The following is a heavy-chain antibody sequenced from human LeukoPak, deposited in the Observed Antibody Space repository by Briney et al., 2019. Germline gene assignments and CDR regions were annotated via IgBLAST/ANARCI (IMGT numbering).Heavy chain of an antibody. CDR2: IKQDGSEK. CDR3: ARLSTGTAGFFEY. D-gene: IGHD1-1*01. V-gene: IGHV3-7*01. J-gene: IGHJ4*02. CDR1: GFTFSSYW. Sequence: PGGSLRLSCAASGFTFSSYWMSWVRQAPGKGLEWVANIKQDGSEKYYVDSVKGRFTTSRDNAKNSLYLQMNSLRAEDTAVYYCARLSTGTAGFFEYWGQGTLVTVSS.